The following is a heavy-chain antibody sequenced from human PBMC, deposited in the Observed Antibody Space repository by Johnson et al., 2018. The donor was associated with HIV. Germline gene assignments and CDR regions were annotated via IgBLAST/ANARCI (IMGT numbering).Heavy chain of an antibody. D-gene: IGHD1-26*01. CDR3: ARSPGYSLLDAFDI. CDR2: IKSNTDGGTT. CDR1: GFTFSNAW. V-gene: IGHV3-15*01. Sequence: VQLVESGGGLVKPGGSLRLSCAASGFTFSNAWMSWVRQAPGKGLEWVGRIKSNTDGGTTYYADSVKGRFTISRDNSKNTLYLQMNSLRAEDTAVYYCARSPGYSLLDAFDIWGQGAMVTVTS. J-gene: IGHJ3*02.